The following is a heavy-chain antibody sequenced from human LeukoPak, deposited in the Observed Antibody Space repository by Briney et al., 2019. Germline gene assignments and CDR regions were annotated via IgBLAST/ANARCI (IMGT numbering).Heavy chain of an antibody. D-gene: IGHD6-19*01. CDR1: GFTFSNAW. V-gene: IGHV3-15*07. CDR2: IKSKTDGGTT. CDR3: TTVHSSGWYEFDY. J-gene: IGHJ4*02. Sequence: PGGSLRLSCAASGFTFSNAWMNWVRQAPGKGLEWVGRIKSKTDGGTTDYAAPVKGRFTISRDDSKNTLYLQVNSLKTEDTAVYYCTTVHSSGWYEFDYWGQGTLVTVSS.